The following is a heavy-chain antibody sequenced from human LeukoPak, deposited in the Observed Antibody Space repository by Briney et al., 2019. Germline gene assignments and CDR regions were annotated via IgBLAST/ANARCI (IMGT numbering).Heavy chain of an antibody. V-gene: IGHV3-66*02. CDR3: ARESRNYYYYYMDV. CDR1: GFTFSSNY. CDR2: IYSGGST. Sequence: GGSLRPSCAASGFTFSSNYMSWVRQAPGKGLEWVSVIYSGGSTYYADSVKGRFTISRDNSKNTLYLQMNSLRAEDTAVYYCARESRNYYYYYMDVWGKGTTVTVSS. J-gene: IGHJ6*03. D-gene: IGHD1-14*01.